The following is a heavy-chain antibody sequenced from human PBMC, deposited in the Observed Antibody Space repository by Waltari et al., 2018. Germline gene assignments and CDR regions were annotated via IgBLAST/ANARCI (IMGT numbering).Heavy chain of an antibody. CDR2: IFPGDSDT. D-gene: IGHD1-26*01. Sequence: EVQLVQSGAEVKKHGESLRISCKGSGYTFSIYWIAWVRQVPGKGLEWMGIIFPGDSDTRYSPSFQGQVTISADKSISTAYLQWSSLKASDTAIYYCARGRSGSYPDWGQGTLVTVSS. CDR1: GYTFSIYW. CDR3: ARGRSGSYPD. V-gene: IGHV5-51*01. J-gene: IGHJ4*02.